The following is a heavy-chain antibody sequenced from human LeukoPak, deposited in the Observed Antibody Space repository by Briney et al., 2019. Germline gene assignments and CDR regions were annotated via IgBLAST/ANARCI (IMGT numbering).Heavy chain of an antibody. CDR3: ARVESWEHSGSSQDAFDI. V-gene: IGHV3-21*04. D-gene: IGHD1-26*01. Sequence: GGSLRLSCAASGFTFTSYNMNWVRQAPGKGLEWVSSITSSSSYIYYADSVKGRFTISRDNAKNSLYLQMDSLRVEDTAVYYCARVESWEHSGSSQDAFDIWGQGTMVTVSS. CDR1: GFTFTSYN. J-gene: IGHJ3*02. CDR2: ITSSSSYI.